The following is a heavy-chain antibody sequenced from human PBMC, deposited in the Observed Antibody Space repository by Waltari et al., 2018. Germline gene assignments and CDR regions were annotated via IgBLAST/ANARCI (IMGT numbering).Heavy chain of an antibody. CDR1: GYSFISYN. D-gene: IGHD2-15*01. CDR3: ATRLSTRLGGRIEY. CDR2: MNPYSGNT. Sequence: QVQLVQSGAEVKNPGASVKVSFKASGYSFISYNINWVRQATGQGLEWMGWMNPYSGNTGYAQSFQGRVTMTSNTSVSTAYMELSSLRSEDTAVYYCATRLSTRLGGRIEYWGRGTLVTVSS. J-gene: IGHJ4*02. V-gene: IGHV1-8*01.